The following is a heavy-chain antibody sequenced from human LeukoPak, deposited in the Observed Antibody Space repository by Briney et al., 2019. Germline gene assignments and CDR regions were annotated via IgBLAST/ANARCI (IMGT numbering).Heavy chain of an antibody. D-gene: IGHD3-22*01. CDR3: ARAPSEIGGYYPEYFRH. V-gene: IGHV3-74*01. CDR2: IKSDRST. J-gene: IGHJ1*01. Sequence: GGSLRLSCAASGFTLSTYWMHWVRQAPGKWLVWVSRIKSDRSTNYADSVKGRFTISRDNAKNTVFMQMNSLRAEDTGVYYCARAPSEIGGYYPEYFRHWGQGTLVTVSS. CDR1: GFTLSTYW.